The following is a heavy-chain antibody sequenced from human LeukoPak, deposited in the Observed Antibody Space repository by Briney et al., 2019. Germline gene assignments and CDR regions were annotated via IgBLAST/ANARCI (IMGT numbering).Heavy chain of an antibody. CDR1: GGSISSGGYY. CDR3: ARERHPIFGVARKDSNWFDP. CDR2: IYYSGST. J-gene: IGHJ5*02. D-gene: IGHD3-3*01. Sequence: SQTLSLTCTVSGGSISSGGYYWSWIRQHAGKGLEWIGYIYYSGSTYYNPSLKSRVTISVDTSKNQFSLKLSSVTAADTAVYYCARERHPIFGVARKDSNWFDPWGQGTLVTVSS. V-gene: IGHV4-31*03.